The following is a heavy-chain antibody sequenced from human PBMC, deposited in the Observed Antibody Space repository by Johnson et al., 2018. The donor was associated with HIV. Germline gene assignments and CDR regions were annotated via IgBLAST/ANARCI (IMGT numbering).Heavy chain of an antibody. D-gene: IGHD6-6*01. CDR1: GFTFINYA. CDR2: LSGTGNNT. V-gene: IGHV3-23*01. CDR3: ARPLPPYTSSSQGTFDF. Sequence: VQLLESGGGVVQPGGSLRLSCAASGFTFINYAMSWVRQAPGKGLEWVSSLSGTGNNTYYADSVKVQCTISRENSKNTLYLQISSLRAEDTAVYYCARPLPPYTSSSQGTFDFWGQGTMVTVSS. J-gene: IGHJ3*01.